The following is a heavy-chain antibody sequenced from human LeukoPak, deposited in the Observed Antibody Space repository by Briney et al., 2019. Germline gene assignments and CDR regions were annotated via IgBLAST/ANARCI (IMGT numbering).Heavy chain of an antibody. CDR3: AKGPYYDFWSGYGDYYYMDV. J-gene: IGHJ6*03. Sequence: PGGSLRLSCAASGFTFSSYAMSWVRQAPGKGLEWVSAISGSGGSTYYADSVKGRFTISRDNSKNTLYLQMNGLRAEDTAVYYCAKGPYYDFWSGYGDYYYMDVWGKGTTVTVSS. V-gene: IGHV3-23*01. D-gene: IGHD3-3*01. CDR2: ISGSGGST. CDR1: GFTFSSYA.